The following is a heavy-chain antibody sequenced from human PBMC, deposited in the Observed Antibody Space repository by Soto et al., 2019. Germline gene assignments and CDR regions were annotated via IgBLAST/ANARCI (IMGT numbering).Heavy chain of an antibody. V-gene: IGHV4-31*03. Sequence: PSETLSLTCTVSGGSISSGGYYWSWIRQHPGKGLEWIGYIYYSGSTYYNPSLKSRVTISVDTSKNQFSLKLSSVTAADTAVYYCARDKGYDFWSGTNYYYYYGMDVWGQGATVTVSS. J-gene: IGHJ6*02. D-gene: IGHD3-3*01. CDR1: GGSISSGGYY. CDR2: IYYSGST. CDR3: ARDKGYDFWSGTNYYYYYGMDV.